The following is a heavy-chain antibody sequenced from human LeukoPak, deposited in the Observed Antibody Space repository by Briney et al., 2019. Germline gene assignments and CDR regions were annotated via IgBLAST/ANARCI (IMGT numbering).Heavy chain of an antibody. Sequence: PGGSLRLSCAASGFTFSSYGMHWVRQAPGKGLEWVAVISYDGSNKYYADSVKGRFTISRDNSKNTLYLQMNSLRAEDTAVYYCARDSSPYCGGDCYLAAFDIWGQGTMVTVSS. V-gene: IGHV3-30*03. CDR3: ARDSSPYCGGDCYLAAFDI. CDR1: GFTFSSYG. D-gene: IGHD2-21*01. J-gene: IGHJ3*02. CDR2: ISYDGSNK.